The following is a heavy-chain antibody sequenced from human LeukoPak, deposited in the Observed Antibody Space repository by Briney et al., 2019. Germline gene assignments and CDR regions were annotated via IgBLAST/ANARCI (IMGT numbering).Heavy chain of an antibody. Sequence: GGSLRLSCAASGFTFSSYAMSWVRQAPGKGLEWVSVISGSGGSTYYADSVKGRFSISRDNSKNTLYLQMNSLRAEDTAVYYCAKSGIAAAGTFTDYWGQGTLVTVSS. V-gene: IGHV3-23*01. CDR1: GFTFSSYA. D-gene: IGHD6-13*01. CDR3: AKSGIAAAGTFTDY. J-gene: IGHJ4*02. CDR2: ISGSGGST.